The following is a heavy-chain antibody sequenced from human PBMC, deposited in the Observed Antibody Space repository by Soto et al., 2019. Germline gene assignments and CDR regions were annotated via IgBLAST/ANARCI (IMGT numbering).Heavy chain of an antibody. CDR3: SGDPSGYDEGDWYHGVDV. J-gene: IGHJ6*02. CDR1: GFSVSSNY. V-gene: IGHV3-53*01. Sequence: LRLSCAASGFSVSSNYMSWVRQAPLEGLEWVAIIYINGSTDYADSVQGRFSVSRDIYKNTLFLQMNSLRAEDTAVYFCSGDPSGYDEGDWYHGVDVWGQGTTVTVSS. CDR2: IYINGST. D-gene: IGHD5-12*01.